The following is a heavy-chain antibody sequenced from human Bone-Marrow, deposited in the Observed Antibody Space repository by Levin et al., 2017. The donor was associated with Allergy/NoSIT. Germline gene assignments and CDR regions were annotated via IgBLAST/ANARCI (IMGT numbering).Heavy chain of an antibody. J-gene: IGHJ6*02. CDR1: GFTFDDYA. D-gene: IGHD3-10*01. CDR3: AKGYYFGSGSYWLYYSYGMDV. V-gene: IGHV3-9*01. CDR2: ISWNSTSI. Sequence: SLKISCAASGFTFDDYAMHWVRQAPGKGLEWVSGISWNSTSIGYADSVKGRFTISRDNAKNSLYLLMNSLTGEDTALYYCAKGYYFGSGSYWLYYSYGMDVWGQGTTVTVSS.